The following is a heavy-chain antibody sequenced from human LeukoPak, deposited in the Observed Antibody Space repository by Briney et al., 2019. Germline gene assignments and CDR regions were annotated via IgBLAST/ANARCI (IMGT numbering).Heavy chain of an antibody. CDR3: ARARHGVAMAGIRFDP. CDR1: GYTFTSYG. CDR2: ISAYNGNT. V-gene: IGHV1-18*01. Sequence: SVKVSCKASGYTFTSYGISWVRQAPGQGLEWMGWISAYNGNTNYAQKLQGRVTMTTDTSTSTAYMELRSLRSDDTAVYYCARARHGVAMAGIRFDPWGQGTLVTVSS. D-gene: IGHD6-19*01. J-gene: IGHJ5*02.